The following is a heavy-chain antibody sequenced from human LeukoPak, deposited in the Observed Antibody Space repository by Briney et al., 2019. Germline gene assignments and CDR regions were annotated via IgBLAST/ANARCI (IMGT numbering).Heavy chain of an antibody. CDR2: IIPILGIA. V-gene: IGHV1-69*04. J-gene: IGHJ5*02. CDR3: ARDWRAARFDP. Sequence: GASVKVSCKASGYTFTSYGISWVRQAPGQGLEWMGRIIPILGIANYAQKFQGRVTITADKSTSTAYMELSSLRSEDTAVYYCARDWRAARFDPWGQGTLVTVSS. D-gene: IGHD6-6*01. CDR1: GYTFTSYG.